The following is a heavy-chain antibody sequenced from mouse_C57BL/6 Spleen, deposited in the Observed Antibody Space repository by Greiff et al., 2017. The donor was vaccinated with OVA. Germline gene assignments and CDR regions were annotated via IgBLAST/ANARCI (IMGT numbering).Heavy chain of an antibody. D-gene: IGHD1-1*01. J-gene: IGHJ1*03. V-gene: IGHV1-62-2*01. CDR2: FYPGSGSI. CDR3: ARHGYYGSSYNWYFDV. Sequence: QVHVKQSGAELVKPGASVKLSCKASGYTFTEYTIHWVKRRSGQGLEWIGWFYPGSGSIKYNEKFKDKATLTADKSSSTVYMELSRLTSEDSAVYFCARHGYYGSSYNWYFDVWGKGTTVTVSS. CDR1: GYTFTEYT.